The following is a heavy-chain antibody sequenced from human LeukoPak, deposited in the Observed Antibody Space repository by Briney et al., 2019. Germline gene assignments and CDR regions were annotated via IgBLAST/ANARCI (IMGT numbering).Heavy chain of an antibody. CDR1: GGSISSSSYY. D-gene: IGHD6-19*01. Sequence: SETLSLTCTVSGGSISSSSYYWGWIRQPPGKGLEWIGSIYYSGSTYYNPSLKSRVTISVDTSKNQFSLKLSSVTTADTAVYYCARHGRYIAVAGTQVVDYWGQGTLVTVSS. V-gene: IGHV4-39*01. CDR2: IYYSGST. CDR3: ARHGRYIAVAGTQVVDY. J-gene: IGHJ4*02.